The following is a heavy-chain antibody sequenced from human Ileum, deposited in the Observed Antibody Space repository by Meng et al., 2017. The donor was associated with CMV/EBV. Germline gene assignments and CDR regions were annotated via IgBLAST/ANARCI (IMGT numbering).Heavy chain of an antibody. CDR3: AKDQYFRVVTGRSFDD. CDR1: VFTFDDYA. Sequence: SLTISCSASVFTFDDYAMHWVRQAPGKGLEWVSGISWNSGRIVYEDSVKGRFTISSDDAKNSMYLQMNSLRAEDTALYFCAKDQYFRVVTGRSFDDWGQGTPVTVSS. J-gene: IGHJ4*02. V-gene: IGHV3-9*01. D-gene: IGHD3-22*01. CDR2: ISWNSGRI.